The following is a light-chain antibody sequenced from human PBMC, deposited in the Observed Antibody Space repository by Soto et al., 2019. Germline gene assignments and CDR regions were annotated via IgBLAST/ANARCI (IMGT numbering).Light chain of an antibody. V-gene: IGKV3-20*01. Sequence: EIVLTQSPGTLSLSPGERATLSCRASQSVSSSSYLAWYQQKPGQAPRLLIYGASSRATGIPDRFSGSGSATDFTLTISRLEPEDFAVSYCRQYGSSPSYTFGQGTKLEI. J-gene: IGKJ2*01. CDR2: GAS. CDR1: QSVSSSSY. CDR3: RQYGSSPSYT.